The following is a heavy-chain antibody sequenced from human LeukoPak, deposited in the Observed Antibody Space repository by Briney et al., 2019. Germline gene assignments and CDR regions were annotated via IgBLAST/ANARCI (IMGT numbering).Heavy chain of an antibody. CDR1: GGTFSNYA. J-gene: IGHJ4*02. D-gene: IGHD1-26*01. V-gene: IGHV1-69*05. Sequence: SVKVSCKASGGTFSNYAISWVRQAPGQGLEWMGRIIPIFGTAKYAQKFQGRVTITTDESTSTAYMDLSSLRSEDTAVYYCARAFLGAGDPYYFDYWGQGTLVTVSS. CDR3: ARAFLGAGDPYYFDY. CDR2: IIPIFGTA.